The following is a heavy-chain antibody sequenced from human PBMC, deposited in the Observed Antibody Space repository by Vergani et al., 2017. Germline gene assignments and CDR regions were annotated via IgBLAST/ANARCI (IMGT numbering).Heavy chain of an antibody. Sequence: EVQLVESGGGLVQPGGSLRLSCAASGFTFSSYAMSGVRQAPGRGLEWVSAISGSGGSTYYADSVKGRFTLSRDNSKHTLYLQRNSLRAEDTAGYYWANRIRAHGVVFDIWGQGSMVSVS. D-gene: IGHD3-16*01. CDR3: ANRIRAHGVVFDI. CDR2: ISGSGGST. CDR1: GFTFSSYA. V-gene: IGHV3-23*04. J-gene: IGHJ3*02.